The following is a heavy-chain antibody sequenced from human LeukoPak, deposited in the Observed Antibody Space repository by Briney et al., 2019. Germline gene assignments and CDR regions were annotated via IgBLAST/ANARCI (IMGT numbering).Heavy chain of an antibody. CDR3: ARDRTWAIRGFDY. J-gene: IGHJ4*02. CDR2: IYSSGIT. Sequence: SETLSLTCTVSGGSLTNYYWNWVRQYPGKGLEWIGYIYSSGITSYNPSLKSRVTISVDTSKNQFSLKLNSVTSADTAIYYCARDRTWAIRGFDYWGRGTLVTVSS. CDR1: GGSLTNYY. D-gene: IGHD5-12*01. V-gene: IGHV4-59*01.